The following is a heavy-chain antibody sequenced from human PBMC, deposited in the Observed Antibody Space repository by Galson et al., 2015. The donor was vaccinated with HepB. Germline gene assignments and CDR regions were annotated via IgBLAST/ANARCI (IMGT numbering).Heavy chain of an antibody. V-gene: IGHV4-4*02. J-gene: IGHJ5*02. CDR2: IYHSGST. Sequence: LSLTCAVSGGSISSSNWWSWVRQPPGKGLEWIGEIYHSGSTNYNPSLKSRVTISVDKSKNQFSLKLSSVTAADTAVYYCARANPLSNQLLDVNWFDPWGQGTLVTVSS. D-gene: IGHD2-2*01. CDR3: ARANPLSNQLLDVNWFDP. CDR1: GGSISSSNW.